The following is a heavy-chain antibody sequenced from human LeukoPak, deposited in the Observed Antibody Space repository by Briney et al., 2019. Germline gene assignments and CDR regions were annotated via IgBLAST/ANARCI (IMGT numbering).Heavy chain of an antibody. CDR3: ASKGGYCSVGSCSRPYYYYGMDV. CDR1: GGSFSAYY. D-gene: IGHD2-15*01. V-gene: IGHV4-34*01. J-gene: IGHJ6*04. CDR2: INHSGST. Sequence: PSETLSLTCSAYGGSFSAYYWSWIRQPPGKGLEWIGEINHSGSTNYNPSLKSRVTISVDTSKNQFSLKLSSVTAADTAVYYCASKGGYCSVGSCSRPYYYYGMDVWGKGTTVTVSS.